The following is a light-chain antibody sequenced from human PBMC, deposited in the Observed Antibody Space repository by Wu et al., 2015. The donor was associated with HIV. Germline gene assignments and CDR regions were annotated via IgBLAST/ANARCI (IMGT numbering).Light chain of an antibody. CDR2: GAS. Sequence: EIVMTQSPATLSVSPGERATLSCRASQSVSSNLAWYQQKPGQAPRLLIYGASTRATGIPARFSGSGSGTEFTLTISSPQSEDFAVYYCQQYNNFRAFGQGTKVEIK. V-gene: IGKV3-15*01. CDR1: QSVSSN. J-gene: IGKJ1*01. CDR3: QQYNNFRA.